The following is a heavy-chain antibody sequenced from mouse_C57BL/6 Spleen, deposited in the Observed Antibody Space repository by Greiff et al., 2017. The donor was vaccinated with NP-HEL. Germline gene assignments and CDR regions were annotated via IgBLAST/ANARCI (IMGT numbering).Heavy chain of an antibody. V-gene: IGHV1-52*01. Sequence: QVQLQQPGAELVRPGSSVKLSCKASGYTFTSYWMHWVKQRPIQGLEWIGNIDPSDSETHYNQKFKDKATLTVDKSSSTAYMQLSSLTSEDSAVYYCARSTVVAPYYAMDYGGQGTSVTVSS. CDR2: IDPSDSET. CDR1: GYTFTSYW. J-gene: IGHJ4*01. CDR3: ARSTVVAPYYAMDY. D-gene: IGHD1-1*01.